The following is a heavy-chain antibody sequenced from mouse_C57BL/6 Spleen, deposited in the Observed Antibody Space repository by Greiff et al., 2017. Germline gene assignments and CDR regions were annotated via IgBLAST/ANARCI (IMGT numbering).Heavy chain of an antibody. J-gene: IGHJ3*01. Sequence: EVKLVESGEGLVKPGGSLKLSCAASGFTFSSYAMSWVRQTPEKRLEWVAYISSGGDYIYYADTVKGRFTISRDNARNTLYLQMSSLKSEDTAMYYCTRDLTGSWFAYWGQGTLVTVSA. D-gene: IGHD4-1*01. CDR3: TRDLTGSWFAY. CDR1: GFTFSSYA. V-gene: IGHV5-9-1*02. CDR2: ISSGGDYI.